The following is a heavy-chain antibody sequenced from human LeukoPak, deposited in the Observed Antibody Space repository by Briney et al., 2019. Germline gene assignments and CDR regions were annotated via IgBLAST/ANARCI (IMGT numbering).Heavy chain of an antibody. Sequence: GGSLRLSCAASGFTFSSYSMNWVRQAPGKGLEWVSYISSSGSTIYYADSVKGRLTISRDNAKNTLYLQMNSLRAEDTAVYYCAREGDDCKECLDYWGQGTLVTVSS. D-gene: IGHD2-21*02. J-gene: IGHJ4*02. CDR3: AREGDDCKECLDY. V-gene: IGHV3-48*04. CDR2: ISSSGSTI. CDR1: GFTFSSYS.